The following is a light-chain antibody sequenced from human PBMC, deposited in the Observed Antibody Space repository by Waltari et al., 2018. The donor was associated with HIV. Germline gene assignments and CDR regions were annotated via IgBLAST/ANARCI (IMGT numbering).Light chain of an antibody. CDR3: MQTVQLSWT. CDR1: QSILHSDGKTY. J-gene: IGKJ1*01. Sequence: IVMTQTPLSLSVTPGQPASISGKSSQSILHSDGKTYLYWYLQRPGQPPQPLMYEVSTRFAGVPDRFSGSGSGTDFTLRISRVEAEDVGVYYCMQTVQLSWTFGQGTKVQIK. V-gene: IGKV2D-29*01. CDR2: EVS.